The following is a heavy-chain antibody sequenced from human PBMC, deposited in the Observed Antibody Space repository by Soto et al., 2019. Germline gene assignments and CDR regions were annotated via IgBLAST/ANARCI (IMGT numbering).Heavy chain of an antibody. CDR3: ARDGGGGIAVA. J-gene: IGHJ5*01. V-gene: IGHV3-33*01. D-gene: IGHD6-19*01. CDR1: GFTFSSYG. Sequence: QVQLVESGGGVVQPGRSLRLSCAASGFTFSSYGMHWVRQAPGKGLEWVAVIWYDGSNKYYADSVKGRFTISRDNSKNTLYLQMNSLRAEDTAVYYCARDGGGGIAVAWGHGTLVTVSP. CDR2: IWYDGSNK.